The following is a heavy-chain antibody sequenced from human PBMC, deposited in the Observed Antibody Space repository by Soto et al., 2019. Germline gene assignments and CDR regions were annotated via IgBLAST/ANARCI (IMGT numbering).Heavy chain of an antibody. CDR3: ARYCSSNSCDHYFDY. D-gene: IGHD2-2*01. J-gene: IGHJ4*02. Sequence: WASVKVSCKASGYSFTNYDISWVRQAPGQGLEWMGWISPYNGDTNYAQKLQGRVTMTTDTSTSTAYMELRSLRSDDTAVYYCARYCSSNSCDHYFDYWGQGTLVTVSS. CDR1: GYSFTNYD. CDR2: ISPYNGDT. V-gene: IGHV1-18*01.